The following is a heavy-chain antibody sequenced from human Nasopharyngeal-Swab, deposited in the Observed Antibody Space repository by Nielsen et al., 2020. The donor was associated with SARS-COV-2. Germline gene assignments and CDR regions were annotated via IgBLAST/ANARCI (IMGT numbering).Heavy chain of an antibody. D-gene: IGHD6-19*01. J-gene: IGHJ3*02. CDR2: ISGSGGST. CDR3: AKGWQWLLRDAFDI. CDR1: GFTFSSYA. Sequence: GGSLTLSCAASGFTFSSYAMSCVSQAPGKGLEWVSAISGSGGSTYYADSVKGRFTITRDNSKNTRYLQTNSMLAEDTAVYYCAKGWQWLLRDAFDIWGQGTMVTVSS. V-gene: IGHV3-23*01.